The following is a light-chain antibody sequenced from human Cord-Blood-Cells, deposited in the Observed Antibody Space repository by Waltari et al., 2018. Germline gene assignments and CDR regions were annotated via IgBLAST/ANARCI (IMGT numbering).Light chain of an antibody. Sequence: DIQMTQSPSSLSASVGDRVTITCRASQSISSYLNWYQQKPGKAPKLLIYAASSLQSRVPSRFSGSGSVTDFTLTISSLQPEDFATYYCQQSYSTHLTFGGGTKVEIK. CDR3: QQSYSTHLT. J-gene: IGKJ4*01. CDR1: QSISSY. CDR2: AAS. V-gene: IGKV1-39*01.